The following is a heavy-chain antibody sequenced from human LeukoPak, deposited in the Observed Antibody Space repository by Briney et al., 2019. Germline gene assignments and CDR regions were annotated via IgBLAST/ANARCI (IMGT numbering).Heavy chain of an antibody. CDR3: ARDSALSGSYDY. CDR1: GGYISNNY. CDR2: IFYSGST. V-gene: IGHV4-59*01. D-gene: IGHD1-26*01. Sequence: PSETLSLTCTVSGGYISNNYWGWIRQPPGKRLEWIGYIFYSGSTNYNPSLKSRVTISVDTSKNQFSLKLNSVTAADTAVYYCARDSALSGSYDYWGPGTLVTVSS. J-gene: IGHJ4*02.